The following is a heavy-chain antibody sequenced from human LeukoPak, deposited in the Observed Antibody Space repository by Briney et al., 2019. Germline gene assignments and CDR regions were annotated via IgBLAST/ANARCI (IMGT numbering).Heavy chain of an antibody. CDR2: INPSGGST. D-gene: IGHD6-19*01. CDR1: GYTFTSYY. CDR3: ARDSPRIAVAGLGYYYYMDV. Sequence: GASVKVSCKASGYTFTSYYMHWVRQAPGQGLEWMGIINPSGGSTSYAQKFQGRVTMTRDMSTSTVYMELSSLRSEDTAVYYCARDSPRIAVAGLGYYYYMDVWGKGTTVTVSS. V-gene: IGHV1-46*01. J-gene: IGHJ6*03.